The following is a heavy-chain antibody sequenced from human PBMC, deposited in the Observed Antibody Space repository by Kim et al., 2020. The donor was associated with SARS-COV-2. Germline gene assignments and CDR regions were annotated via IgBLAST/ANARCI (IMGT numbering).Heavy chain of an antibody. D-gene: IGHD3-10*01. Sequence: GGSLRHSCAASGFTFSSYAMSWVRQAPGKGLEWVSVIYSGGSSTYYADSAKGRFTISRDNSKNTLYLQMNSLRAEDTAAYYCAKGLLWFGAGFSGMDVW. CDR3: AKGLLWFGAGFSGMDV. J-gene: IGHJ6*01. CDR1: GFTFSSYA. CDR2: IYSGGSST. V-gene: IGHV3-23*03.